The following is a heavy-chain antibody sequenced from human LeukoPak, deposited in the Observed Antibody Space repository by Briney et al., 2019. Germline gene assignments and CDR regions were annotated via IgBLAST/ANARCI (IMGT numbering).Heavy chain of an antibody. Sequence: PGGSLRLSCAASGFTFDNAWMSWVRQAPARGREWVGRTKSKTDGGTTDYAAPVKGRLTISRDASKDTLYLQMDSLKTEDTAVYYCTARALGTWFSPADFDYWGQGTLATVSS. D-gene: IGHD3-10*01. CDR1: GFTFDNAW. CDR2: TKSKTDGGTT. V-gene: IGHV3-15*01. CDR3: TARALGTWFSPADFDY. J-gene: IGHJ4*01.